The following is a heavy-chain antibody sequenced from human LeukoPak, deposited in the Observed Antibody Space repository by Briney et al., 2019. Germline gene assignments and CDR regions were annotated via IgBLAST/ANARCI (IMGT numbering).Heavy chain of an antibody. CDR3: AKSRVAYYDSSAYWPEGAFDI. J-gene: IGHJ3*02. CDR2: ISHSGGTT. CDR1: GFIFSSYA. Sequence: GGSLSLSCAASGFIFSSYAMNWVRQAPGKGLEWVSGISHSGGTTYHADSVKGRFTISRDNSKNTLYLQMNSLRAEGTALYYCAKSRVAYYDSSAYWPEGAFDIWGQGTMVTVSS. V-gene: IGHV3-23*01. D-gene: IGHD3-22*01.